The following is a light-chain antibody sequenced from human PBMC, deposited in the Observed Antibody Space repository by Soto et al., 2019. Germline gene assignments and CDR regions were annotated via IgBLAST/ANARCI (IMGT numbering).Light chain of an antibody. CDR1: QTVSNNY. V-gene: IGKV3-20*01. CDR2: GAS. Sequence: EIVLTHSPDTLSLSPWQIATLSCRASQTVSNNYLAWCQQKPGQAPRVIMYGASRRATGIPDRFSGSGSGTDFTLTISRLEPEDFAVYYCQQYGSPPITFGQGTRLEI. J-gene: IGKJ5*01. CDR3: QQYGSPPIT.